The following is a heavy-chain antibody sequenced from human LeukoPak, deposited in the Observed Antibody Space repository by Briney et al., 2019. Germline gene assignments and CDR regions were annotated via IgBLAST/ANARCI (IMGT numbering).Heavy chain of an antibody. V-gene: IGHV3-7*01. D-gene: IGHD2-15*01. J-gene: IGHJ6*03. CDR1: GFTFSSYW. Sequence: GGSLRLSCAASGFTFSSYWMSWVRQAPGKGLEWVANIKQDGSEKYYVDSVKGRFTTSRDNAKNSLYLQMNSLRAEDTAVYYCAREADKLGYCSGGSCYSGYYYYYYMDVWGKGTTVTVSS. CDR3: AREADKLGYCSGGSCYSGYYYYYYMDV. CDR2: IKQDGSEK.